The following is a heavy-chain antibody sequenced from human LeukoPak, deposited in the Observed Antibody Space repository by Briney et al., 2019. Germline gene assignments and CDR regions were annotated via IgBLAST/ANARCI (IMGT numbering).Heavy chain of an antibody. V-gene: IGHV1-18*01. J-gene: IGHJ6*03. Sequence: ASVKVSCKASGYTFTSYGISWVRQAPGQGLEWMGWISAYNGNTNYAQKLQGRVTMTTDTSTSTAYMELRSLRSDDTAVYYCATTPAPTHYYYYYYMDVWGKGTTVTVSS. CDR1: GYTFTSYG. CDR2: ISAYNGNT. CDR3: ATTPAPTHYYYYYYMDV.